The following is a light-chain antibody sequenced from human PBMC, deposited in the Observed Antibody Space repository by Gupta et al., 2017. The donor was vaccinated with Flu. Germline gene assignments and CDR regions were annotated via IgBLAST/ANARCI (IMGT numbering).Light chain of an antibody. CDR3: LQVNSYPRT. Sequence: PSFLSASVGDRVTLTCRASQGITNSLAWYQQKLGKAPKLLMYDASTLQSGVPSRCSGSGFGTEFTLTISSLQPDDFATYYCLQVNSYPRTFGGGTKVEIK. J-gene: IGKJ4*01. CDR1: QGITNS. V-gene: IGKV1-9*01. CDR2: DAS.